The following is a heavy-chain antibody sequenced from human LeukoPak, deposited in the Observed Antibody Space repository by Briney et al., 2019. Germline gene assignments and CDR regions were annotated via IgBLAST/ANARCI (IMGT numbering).Heavy chain of an antibody. J-gene: IGHJ5*02. CDR3: ARAHPHRRNWFDP. CDR2: IIPIFGTA. V-gene: IGHV1-69*05. CDR1: GGTFSSYA. Sequence: GSSVKVSCKASGGTFSSYAISWVRQAPGQGLEWMGRIIPIFGTANYAQKFQGRVTITTDESTSTAYMELSSLRSEDTAVYYCARAHPHRRNWFDPWGQGTLVTVSS.